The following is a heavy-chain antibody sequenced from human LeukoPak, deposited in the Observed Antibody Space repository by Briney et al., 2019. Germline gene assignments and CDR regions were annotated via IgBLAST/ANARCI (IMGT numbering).Heavy chain of an antibody. D-gene: IGHD6-25*01. J-gene: IGHJ3*02. CDR2: INPSGGST. V-gene: IGHV1-46*01. CDR1: GYTFTGYY. CDR3: ARGGLAAASKSHDAFDI. Sequence: GASVKVSCKASGYTFTGYYMHWVRQAPGQGLEWMGWINPSGGSTSYAQKFQGRVTMTRDTSTSTVYMELSSPRSEDTAVYYCARGGLAAASKSHDAFDIWGQGTMVTVSS.